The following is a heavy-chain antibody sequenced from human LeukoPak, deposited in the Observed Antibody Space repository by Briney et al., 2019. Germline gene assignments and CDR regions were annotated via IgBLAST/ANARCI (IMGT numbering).Heavy chain of an antibody. J-gene: IGHJ4*02. CDR2: IIPILGIA. D-gene: IGHD3-22*01. V-gene: IGHV1-69*04. CDR3: ARDRADYDSSGYDY. Sequence: GASVKVSCKASGGTFSSYTISWVRQAPGQGLEWMGRIIPILGIANYAQEFQGRVTITADKSTSTAYMELSSLRSEDTAVYYCARDRADYDSSGYDYWGQGTLVTVSS. CDR1: GGTFSSYT.